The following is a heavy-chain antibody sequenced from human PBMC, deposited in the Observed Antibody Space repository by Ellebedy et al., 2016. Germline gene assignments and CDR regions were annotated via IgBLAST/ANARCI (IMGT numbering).Heavy chain of an antibody. CDR1: GGSISSSNW. CDR2: IYHSGST. CDR3: ASPLTGDDAFDI. J-gene: IGHJ3*02. D-gene: IGHD7-27*01. V-gene: IGHV4-4*02. Sequence: SETLSLXCAVSGGSISSSNWWSWVRQPPGKGLEWIGEIYHSGSTNYNPSLKSRVTISVDKSKNQFSLKLSSVTAADTAVYYCASPLTGDDAFDIWGQGTMVTVSS.